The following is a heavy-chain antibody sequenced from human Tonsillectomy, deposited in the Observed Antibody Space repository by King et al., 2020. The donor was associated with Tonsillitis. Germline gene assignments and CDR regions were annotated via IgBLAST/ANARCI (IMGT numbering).Heavy chain of an antibody. J-gene: IGHJ6*02. CDR1: GFTFEDYA. CDR3: AKDIAKDISSLNYYDSSGYSYYGMDV. V-gene: IGHV3-9*01. Sequence: VQLVESGGGLVQPGRSLRLSCAASGFTFEDYAMHWVRQAPGKGLEWVAGISWNSGSIGYADSVKGRFTISRDNAKNSLYLQMNSLRAEDTALYYCAKDIAKDISSLNYYDSSGYSYYGMDVWGHGTTVTVSS. CDR2: ISWNSGSI. D-gene: IGHD3-22*01.